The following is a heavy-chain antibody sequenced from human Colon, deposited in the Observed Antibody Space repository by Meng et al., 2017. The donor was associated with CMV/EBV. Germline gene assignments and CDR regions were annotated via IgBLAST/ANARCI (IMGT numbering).Heavy chain of an antibody. J-gene: IGHJ3*01. CDR2: IHPDDSNT. CDR1: GYRFTSYW. Sequence: GGCLRLSCKVSGYRFTSYWIAWVRQMPGKGLEWMGMIHPDDSNTRYSPSLQGQVTISADESISTAYLQWSSLKASDTAMYYCASPPGGYDAYDLWGQGTMVTVSS. V-gene: IGHV5-51*01. D-gene: IGHD3-10*01. CDR3: ASPPGGYDAYDL.